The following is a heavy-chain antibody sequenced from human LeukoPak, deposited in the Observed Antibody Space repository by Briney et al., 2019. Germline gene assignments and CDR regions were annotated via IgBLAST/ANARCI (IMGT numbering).Heavy chain of an antibody. V-gene: IGHV3-33*01. CDR1: GFTFSSYG. D-gene: IGHD3-22*01. CDR3: ARDQHDSGGFDI. CDR2: IWYDGSNK. J-gene: IGHJ3*02. Sequence: GGSLRLSCAASGFTFSSYGMHWVRQAPGKGLEWVAVIWYDGSNKYYADSVKGRFTISRDNSKNTLYLQMNSLRAEDTAVYYCARDQHDSGGFDIWGQGTMVTVSS.